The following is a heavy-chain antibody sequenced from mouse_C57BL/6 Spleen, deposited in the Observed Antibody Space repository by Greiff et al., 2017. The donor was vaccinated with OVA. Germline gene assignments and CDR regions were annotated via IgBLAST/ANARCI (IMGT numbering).Heavy chain of an antibody. CDR1: GFTFSDYY. CDR2: IINGGGSP. D-gene: IGHD1-1*01. J-gene: IGHJ4*01. Sequence: EVKLVESGGGLVQPGGSLKLSCAASGFTFSDYYMYWVRQTPEKRLEWVAYIINGGGSPYSPDPVKGRFTISRDNAKNTLYLQMSRLKSEDTAMYYCARPQYYGSSFYYAMDYWGQGTSVTVSS. V-gene: IGHV5-12*01. CDR3: ARPQYYGSSFYYAMDY.